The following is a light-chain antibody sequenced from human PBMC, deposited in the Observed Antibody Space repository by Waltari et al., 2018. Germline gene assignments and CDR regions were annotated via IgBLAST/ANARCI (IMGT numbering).Light chain of an antibody. J-gene: IGLJ3*02. CDR1: SLRIYY. CDR3: NSRDTSGNHWV. Sequence: SSELTQDPAVSVALGQTVRITCQGDSLRIYYASWYQQKPGQAPVLVMYAKNSRPSGSPDRFSGSRSGNRASLTITGAQAEEEADYYCNSRDTSGNHWVFGGGTKVTVL. V-gene: IGLV3-19*01. CDR2: AKN.